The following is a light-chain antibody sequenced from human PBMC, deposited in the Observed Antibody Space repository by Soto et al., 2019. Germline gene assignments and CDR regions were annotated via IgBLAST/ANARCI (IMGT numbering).Light chain of an antibody. CDR2: EVT. Sequence: QSALTQPASVSGSPGQSITISCTGTSSDVGYYNYVSWYQQHSGKAPKLIIYEVTNRPSGVSTRFSGSKSGNTASLTISGLQAEDEADYYCASHTNTNTLNWVFGGGTKVTVL. CDR3: ASHTNTNTLNWV. V-gene: IGLV2-14*01. J-gene: IGLJ3*02. CDR1: SSDVGYYNY.